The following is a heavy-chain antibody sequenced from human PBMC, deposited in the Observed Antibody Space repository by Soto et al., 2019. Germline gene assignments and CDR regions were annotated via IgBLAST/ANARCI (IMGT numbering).Heavy chain of an antibody. V-gene: IGHV4-30-2*01. D-gene: IGHD5-12*01. CDR1: GGSISSGGYS. Sequence: QLQLQESGSGLVKPSQTLSLTCAVSGGSISSGGYSWSWIRQPPGKGLEWIGYIYHSGSTYYNPSLKSRVTMSVDGSRNQFSLKLSSVTAAATAVYYCAAGGGLPRYYWGQGTLVTVSS. CDR2: IYHSGST. CDR3: AAGGGLPRYY. J-gene: IGHJ4*02.